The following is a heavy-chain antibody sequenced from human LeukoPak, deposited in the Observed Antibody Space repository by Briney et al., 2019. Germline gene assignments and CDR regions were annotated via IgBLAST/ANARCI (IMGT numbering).Heavy chain of an antibody. D-gene: IGHD1-1*01. Sequence: PSETLSLTCTVSGGSISSSSYYWGWIRQPPGKGLEWIGSIYHSGSTYYNPSLKSRVTISVDRSKNQFSLKLSSVTAADTAVYYCARVNAGGDFDYWGQGTLVTVSS. V-gene: IGHV4-39*07. CDR1: GGSISSSSYY. J-gene: IGHJ4*02. CDR3: ARVNAGGDFDY. CDR2: IYHSGST.